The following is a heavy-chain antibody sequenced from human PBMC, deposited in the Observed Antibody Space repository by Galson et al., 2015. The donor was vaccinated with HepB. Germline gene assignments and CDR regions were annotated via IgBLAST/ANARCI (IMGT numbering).Heavy chain of an antibody. D-gene: IGHD5-12*01. CDR3: ARVATIVIDAFDI. Sequence: SLRLSCAASGFTFSSYWMHWVRQAPGKGLVWVSRINSDGSSTSYADSVKGRFTISRDNAKNTLYLQMNSLRAEDTAVYYCARVATIVIDAFDIWGQGTMVTVSS. J-gene: IGHJ3*02. V-gene: IGHV3-74*01. CDR2: INSDGSST. CDR1: GFTFSSYW.